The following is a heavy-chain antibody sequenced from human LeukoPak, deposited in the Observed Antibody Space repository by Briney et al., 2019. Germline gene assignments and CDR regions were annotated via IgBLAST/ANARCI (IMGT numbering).Heavy chain of an antibody. Sequence: GGSLRLSCAASGFTFSSYAMHWVRQAPGKGLEGVSVISGSSGSAYYADSVKGRFSISRDNSKNTLFLQMNSLRAEDMAVYYCARSGSSWYRFDYWGQGTLVTVSS. CDR1: GFTFSSYA. CDR2: ISGSSGSA. D-gene: IGHD6-13*01. CDR3: ARSGSSWYRFDY. V-gene: IGHV3-23*01. J-gene: IGHJ4*02.